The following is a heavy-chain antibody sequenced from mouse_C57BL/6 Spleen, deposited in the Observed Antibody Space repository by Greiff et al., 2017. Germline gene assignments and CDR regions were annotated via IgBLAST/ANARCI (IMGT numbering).Heavy chain of an antibody. CDR3: ARVNYVYAMDY. Sequence: QVQLKQPGAELVRPGPSVKLSCKASGYTFTSYWMHWVKQRPGQGLEWIGVIDPSDSYTNYNQKFKGKATLTVDKSSSTAYMQLSSLTSEDSAVYYCARVNYVYAMDYWGQGTSVTVSS. J-gene: IGHJ4*01. D-gene: IGHD1-1*01. V-gene: IGHV1-59*01. CDR2: IDPSDSYT. CDR1: GYTFTSYW.